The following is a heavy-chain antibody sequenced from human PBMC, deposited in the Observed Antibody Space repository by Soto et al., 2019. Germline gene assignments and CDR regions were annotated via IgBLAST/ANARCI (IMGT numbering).Heavy chain of an antibody. CDR1: GYSIPRDFS. D-gene: IGHD2-2*02. CDR3: VRSGRESTRFYRWVDP. CDR2: IYHSGTT. J-gene: IGHJ5*02. Sequence: PSANLCLTYLFSGYSIPRDFSWGLIWEPPGAGLEWLGSIYHSGTTYSDPTLKSRLTISFDKSKNQFSLMLTSVTAADTAVYYWVRSGRESTRFYRWVDPWCQGSLVT. V-gene: IGHV4-38-2*01.